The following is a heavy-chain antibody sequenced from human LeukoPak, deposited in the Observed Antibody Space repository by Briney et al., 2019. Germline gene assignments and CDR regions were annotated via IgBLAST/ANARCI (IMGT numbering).Heavy chain of an antibody. Sequence: PGGSLRLSCAASGFTFSSHAMHWVRQAPGKGLEWVAVISYDGSNQYYADSVKGRFTISRDTSKNTLYLQMNSLRAEDTAVYYCARDRDYYDAGYYFDYWGQGTLVTVSS. CDR1: GFTFSSHA. CDR3: ARDRDYYDAGYYFDY. D-gene: IGHD3-10*01. CDR2: ISYDGSNQ. J-gene: IGHJ4*02. V-gene: IGHV3-30-3*01.